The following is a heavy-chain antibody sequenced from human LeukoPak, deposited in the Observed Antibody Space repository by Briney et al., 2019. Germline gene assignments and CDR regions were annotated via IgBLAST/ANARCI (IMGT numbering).Heavy chain of an antibody. CDR3: ARVLYYDYVWGSYRPDAFDI. J-gene: IGHJ3*02. Sequence: GASVKVSCKASGYTFTGYGISWVRQAPGQGLEWMGWISAYNGNTNYAQKLQGRVTMTTDTSTSTAYMELRSLRSDDTAVYYCARVLYYDYVWGSYRPDAFDIWGQGTMVTVSS. CDR1: GYTFTGYG. D-gene: IGHD3-16*02. V-gene: IGHV1-18*01. CDR2: ISAYNGNT.